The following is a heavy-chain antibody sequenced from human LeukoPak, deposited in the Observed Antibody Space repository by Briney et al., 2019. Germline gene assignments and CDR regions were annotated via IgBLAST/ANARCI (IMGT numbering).Heavy chain of an antibody. CDR2: IYYSGST. CDR3: AVNMVRGTLGFDP. J-gene: IGHJ5*02. Sequence: PSETLSLTCTVSGGSISSGGYYWSWIRQHPGKGLEWIGYIYYSGSTCYNPSPKSRVTISVDTSKNQFSLKLSSVTAADTAVYYCAVNMVRGTLGFDPWGQGTLVTVSS. D-gene: IGHD3-10*01. CDR1: GGSISSGGYY. V-gene: IGHV4-31*03.